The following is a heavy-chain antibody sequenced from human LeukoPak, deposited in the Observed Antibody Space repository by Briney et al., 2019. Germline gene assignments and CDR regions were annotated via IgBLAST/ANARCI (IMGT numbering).Heavy chain of an antibody. Sequence: GGSLRLSCVASGFTFGKYWMSRVRQAPGKGLEWVANIKLDGSEKNYVDSVRGRFTISRDNTKNSLYLQMNSLRAEDTAVYYCARDRGVVGQFDPWGQGTLVTVSP. CDR1: GFTFGKYW. D-gene: IGHD2-15*01. J-gene: IGHJ5*02. V-gene: IGHV3-7*01. CDR3: ARDRGVVGQFDP. CDR2: IKLDGSEK.